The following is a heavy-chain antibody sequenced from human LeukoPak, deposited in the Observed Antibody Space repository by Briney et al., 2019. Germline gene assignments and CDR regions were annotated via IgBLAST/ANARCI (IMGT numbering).Heavy chain of an antibody. CDR3: AKDLTGFAVTMFDY. CDR2: ISGSGGST. CDR1: GFTVSSNY. Sequence: PGGSLRLSCATSGFTVSSNYMSWVRQAPGKGLEWVSAISGSGGSTYYADSVKGRFTISRDNSKNTLYLQMNSLRAEDTAVYYCAKDLTGFAVTMFDYWGQGTLVTVSS. V-gene: IGHV3-23*01. J-gene: IGHJ4*02. D-gene: IGHD4-17*01.